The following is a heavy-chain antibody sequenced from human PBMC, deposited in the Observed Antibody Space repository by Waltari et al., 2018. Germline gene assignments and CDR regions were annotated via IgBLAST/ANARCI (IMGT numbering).Heavy chain of an antibody. J-gene: IGHJ4*02. CDR3: ARGWLEVGPFDY. CDR2: VGAISGST. V-gene: IGHV3-23*04. CDR1: GFTSSKHA. Sequence: EVQLVESGGGLVQPGGSLRLSCAGSGFTSSKHAMNWVRQAPGKGLELVSGVGAISGSTYYADSVKGRFTISRDNSKNTLYLQMNGLRADDTAVYYCARGWLEVGPFDYWGQGTLVTVSS. D-gene: IGHD2-2*01.